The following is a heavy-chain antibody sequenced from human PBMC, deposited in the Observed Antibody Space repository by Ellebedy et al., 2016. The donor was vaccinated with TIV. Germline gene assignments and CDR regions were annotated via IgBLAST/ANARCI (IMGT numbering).Heavy chain of an antibody. J-gene: IGHJ4*02. CDR3: MSGWDY. CDR2: MNPDGADA. V-gene: IGHV1-8*01. CDR1: GDTFATED. Sequence: ASVKVSCXASGDTFATEDVNWVRQAPGQGLEWMGWMNPDGADAGYARKFQDRLTLTRDTSTSTDYMELSSLTSEDTAVYFCMSGWDYWGQGTLVTVSS.